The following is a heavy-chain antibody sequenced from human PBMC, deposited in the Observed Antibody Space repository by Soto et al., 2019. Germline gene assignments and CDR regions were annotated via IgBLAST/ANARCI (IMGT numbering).Heavy chain of an antibody. V-gene: IGHV3-11*06. CDR3: ARATSVAVAGRRLDYYYYYGMDV. D-gene: IGHD6-19*01. J-gene: IGHJ6*02. Sequence: GGSLRLSCAASGFTFSDYYMSWIRQAPGKGLEWVSYISSSSSYTNYADSVKGRFTISRDNAKNSLYLQMNSLRAEDTAVYYCARATSVAVAGRRLDYYYYYGMDVWGQGTTVTVSS. CDR2: ISSSSSYT. CDR1: GFTFSDYY.